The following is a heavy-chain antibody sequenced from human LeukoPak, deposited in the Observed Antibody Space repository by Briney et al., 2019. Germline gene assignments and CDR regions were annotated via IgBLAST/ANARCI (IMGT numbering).Heavy chain of an antibody. V-gene: IGHV1-24*01. J-gene: IGHJ6*02. D-gene: IGHD1-7*01. CDR3: ATAFKLELSYYYYGMDV. CDR2: FDPEDGET. CDR1: GYXLTELS. Sequence: ASVKVSCKVSGYXLTELSIHWVRQAPGKGLEWMGGFDPEDGETIYAQKFQGRVTMTEDTSTDTAYMELSSLRSEDTAVYYCATAFKLELSYYYYGMDVWGQGTTVTVSS.